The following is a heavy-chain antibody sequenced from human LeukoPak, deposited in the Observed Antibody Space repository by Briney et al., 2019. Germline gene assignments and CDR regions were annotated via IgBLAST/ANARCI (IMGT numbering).Heavy chain of an antibody. CDR3: ARDLVGPAQEDYVDY. D-gene: IGHD6-6*01. J-gene: IGHJ4*02. CDR2: ISAYNGNT. CDR1: GYTFTSYG. V-gene: IGHV1-18*01. Sequence: ASVKVSCKASGYTFTSYGISWVRQAPGQGLEWMGWISAYNGNTNYAQKLQGRVTMTTDTSTSTAYMELRSLRSDDTAVYYCARDLVGPAQEDYVDYWGRGTLVTVSS.